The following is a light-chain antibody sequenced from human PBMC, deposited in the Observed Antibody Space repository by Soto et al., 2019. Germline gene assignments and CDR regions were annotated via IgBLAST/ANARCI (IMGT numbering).Light chain of an antibody. CDR1: QSVRGSY. Sequence: IVLTQSPGTVSLSPVERATLSFTASQSVRGSYVAWYQQKPGQAPKLLILGAASRATGIPDRFSGRGSGTDFTLTISRLEPEDFAVYFWHQYGASPRTFGQGTKVDIK. J-gene: IGKJ1*01. CDR2: GAA. CDR3: HQYGASPRT. V-gene: IGKV3-20*01.